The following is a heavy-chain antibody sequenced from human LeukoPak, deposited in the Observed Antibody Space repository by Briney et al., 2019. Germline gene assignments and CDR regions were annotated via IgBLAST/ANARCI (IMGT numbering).Heavy chain of an antibody. V-gene: IGHV1-3*01. D-gene: IGHD1-7*01. CDR2: INAGNGNT. J-gene: IGHJ4*02. CDR3: ARDRRSANYYFDY. CDR1: GYTFTSYA. Sequence: ASVKVSCKASGYTFTSYAMHWVRQAPGQRLEWMGWINAGNGNTKYSQKFQGRVTVTRDTSASTAYMELSSLRSEDTAVYYCARDRRSANYYFDYWGQGTPVTVSS.